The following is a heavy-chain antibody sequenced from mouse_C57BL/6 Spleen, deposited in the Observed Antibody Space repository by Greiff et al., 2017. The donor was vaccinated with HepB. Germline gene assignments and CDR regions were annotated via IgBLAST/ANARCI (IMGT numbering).Heavy chain of an antibody. J-gene: IGHJ2*01. CDR3: ARLDYYGYGY. CDR2: IDPSDSYT. D-gene: IGHD2-2*01. V-gene: IGHV1-69*01. CDR1: GYTFTSYW. Sequence: VQLQQPGAELVMPGASVKLSCKASGYTFTSYWMHWVKQRPGQGLEWIGEIDPSDSYTNYNQKFKGKSTLTVDKSSSTAYMQLSSLTSEDSAVYYCARLDYYGYGYWGQGTTLTVSS.